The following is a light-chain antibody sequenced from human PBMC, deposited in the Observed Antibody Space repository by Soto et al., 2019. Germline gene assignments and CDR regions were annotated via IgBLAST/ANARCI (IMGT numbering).Light chain of an antibody. CDR1: SSDVGGYSY. CDR2: EVS. CDR3: VSYATSTTLYV. J-gene: IGLJ7*01. Sequence: QSALTQPASVSGSPGQSITISCTGTSSDVGGYSYVSWYQQHPGKTPKLMIYEVSNRPSGVSHRFSGSKSGNTASLTISGLQTEDEADYYCVSYATSTTLYVFGSGTQLTVL. V-gene: IGLV2-14*01.